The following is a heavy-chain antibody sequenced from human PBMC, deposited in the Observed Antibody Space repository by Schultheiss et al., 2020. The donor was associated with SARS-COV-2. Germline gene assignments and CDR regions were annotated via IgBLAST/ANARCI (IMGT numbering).Heavy chain of an antibody. CDR2: INHSGST. V-gene: IGHV4-38-2*01. CDR1: GYAIGSDYY. J-gene: IGHJ2*01. Sequence: SETLSLTCAVSGYAIGSDYYWGWIRQPPGKGLEWIGEINHSGSTNYNPSLKSRVTISVDKSRNQFSLKLSSVTAADTAVYYCARMADYGDYWYFDLWGRGTLVTVSS. D-gene: IGHD4-17*01. CDR3: ARMADYGDYWYFDL.